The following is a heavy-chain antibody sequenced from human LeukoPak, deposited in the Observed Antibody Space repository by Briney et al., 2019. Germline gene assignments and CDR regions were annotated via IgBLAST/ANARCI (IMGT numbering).Heavy chain of an antibody. Sequence: GGSLRLSCAASGFTFSSYSMNWVRQAPGKGLEWVSSISSSSSYIYYADSVKGRFTISRDNAKNSLYLQMNSLRAEDTAVYYCARSPREDNYYYYYMDVWGKGTTVTVSS. CDR3: ARSPREDNYYYYYMDV. D-gene: IGHD2-15*01. J-gene: IGHJ6*03. V-gene: IGHV3-21*01. CDR2: ISSSSSYI. CDR1: GFTFSSYS.